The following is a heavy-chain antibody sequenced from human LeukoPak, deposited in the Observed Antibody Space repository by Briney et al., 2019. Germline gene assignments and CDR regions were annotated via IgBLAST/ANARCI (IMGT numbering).Heavy chain of an antibody. CDR3: AREREGRYAYYDFWSGFANNWFDP. CDR1: GFTFSSYS. CDR2: ISSSSSTI. D-gene: IGHD3-3*01. Sequence: PGGSLRLSCAASGFTFSSYSMNWVRQAPGKGLEWVSYISSSSSTIHYADSVKGRFTISRDNAKNSLYLQMNSLRAEDTAVYYCAREREGRYAYYDFWSGFANNWFDPWGQGTLVTVSS. V-gene: IGHV3-48*01. J-gene: IGHJ5*02.